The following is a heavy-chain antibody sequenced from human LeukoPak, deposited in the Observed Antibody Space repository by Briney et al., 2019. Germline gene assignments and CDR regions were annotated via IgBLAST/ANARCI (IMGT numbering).Heavy chain of an antibody. Sequence: PAGSLRLSCAASGFTFSSYAMHWVRQAPGKGLEWVAVISYDGSNKYYADSVKGRFTIYRDNSKNTLYLQMNSLRAEDTAVYYCAREESAAPKNYYFDYWGQGTLVTVSS. CDR2: ISYDGSNK. J-gene: IGHJ4*02. V-gene: IGHV3-30*04. D-gene: IGHD6-6*01. CDR1: GFTFSSYA. CDR3: AREESAAPKNYYFDY.